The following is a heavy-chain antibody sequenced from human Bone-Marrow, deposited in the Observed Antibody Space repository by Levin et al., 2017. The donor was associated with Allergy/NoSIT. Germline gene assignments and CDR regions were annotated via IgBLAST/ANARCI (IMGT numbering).Heavy chain of an antibody. V-gene: IGHV1-46*01. Sequence: ASVKVSCKASGYTFTSHHMHWVRQAPGEGLEWMGIINPSGGASRYAQKFQGRVTMTRDTSTSTFYVELSSLRSDDTAVYYCARGDEYSSSYLWFDPWGQGTLVTVAS. CDR1: GYTFTSHH. CDR2: INPSGGAS. CDR3: ARGDEYSSSYLWFDP. D-gene: IGHD6-6*01. J-gene: IGHJ5*02.